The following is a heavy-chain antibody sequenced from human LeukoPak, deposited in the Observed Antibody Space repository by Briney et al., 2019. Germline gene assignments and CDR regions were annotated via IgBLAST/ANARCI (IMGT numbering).Heavy chain of an antibody. CDR1: GYTFTGYY. Sequence: APVKVSCKASGYTFTGYYMHWVRQAPGQGLEWMGWINPNSGGTNYAQKFQGRVTMTRDTSISTAYMELSRLRSDDTAVYYCARGRPVLRYFDWSDDYWGQGTLVTVSS. CDR3: ARGRPVLRYFDWSDDY. D-gene: IGHD3-9*01. V-gene: IGHV1-2*02. CDR2: INPNSGGT. J-gene: IGHJ4*02.